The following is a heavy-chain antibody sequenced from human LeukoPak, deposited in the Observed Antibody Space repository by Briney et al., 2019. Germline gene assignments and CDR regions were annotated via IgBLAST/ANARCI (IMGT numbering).Heavy chain of an antibody. J-gene: IGHJ6*03. CDR1: GFTFSSYS. D-gene: IGHD3-9*01. Sequence: GGSLRLSCAASGFTFSSYSMNWVRQAPGKGLEWVSSISSSSSYIYYADSVKGRFTISRGNAKNSLYLQMNSLRAEDTAVYYCARHGGRYLDWLLGHYYYYMDVWGKGTTVTISS. CDR3: ARHGGRYLDWLLGHYYYYMDV. V-gene: IGHV3-21*01. CDR2: ISSSSSYI.